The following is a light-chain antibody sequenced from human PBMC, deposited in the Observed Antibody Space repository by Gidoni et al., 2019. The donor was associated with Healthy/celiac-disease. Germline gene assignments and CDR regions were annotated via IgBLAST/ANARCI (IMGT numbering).Light chain of an antibody. CDR2: GKN. CDR1: SLRSYY. V-gene: IGLV3-19*01. Sequence: SSELTQDPAVSVALGQTVRITCQGDSLRSYYASWYQQKTGQAPVLVIYGKNNRPSGIPDRFSGSSSGNTASLTITGAQAEDEADYYCNSRDSSGNHLVFGGWTNLSVL. CDR3: NSRDSSGNHLV. J-gene: IGLJ2*01.